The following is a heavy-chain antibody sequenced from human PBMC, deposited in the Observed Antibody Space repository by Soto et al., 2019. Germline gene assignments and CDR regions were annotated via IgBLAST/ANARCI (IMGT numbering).Heavy chain of an antibody. V-gene: IGHV3-64D*06. Sequence: AGSLRLSCSGSGFTVRSFGMHWVRQAPGKGLEHVSTLSSNGIGTYYADSVKGRFTFSRDTSKNTLYLQMSSLRTEDTAVYYCVKGMGQAAVGIRYPYGLDVWGLGTTVTVSS. CDR3: VKGMGQAAVGIRYPYGLDV. D-gene: IGHD6-13*01. CDR1: GFTVRSFG. CDR2: LSSNGIGT. J-gene: IGHJ6*02.